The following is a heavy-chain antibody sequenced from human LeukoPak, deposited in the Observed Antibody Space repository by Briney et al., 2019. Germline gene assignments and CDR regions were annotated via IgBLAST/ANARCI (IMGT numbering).Heavy chain of an antibody. Sequence: PGGSLRLSCAASGFTFSSYAMSWVRQAPGKGLEWVSAISGSGGSTYYADSVKGRFTISRDNSKNTLYLQMNSLRAEDTAVYYCAKPSSHPYSGYAPFDYWGQGTLVTVSS. D-gene: IGHD5-12*01. V-gene: IGHV3-23*01. J-gene: IGHJ4*02. CDR3: AKPSSHPYSGYAPFDY. CDR2: ISGSGGST. CDR1: GFTFSSYA.